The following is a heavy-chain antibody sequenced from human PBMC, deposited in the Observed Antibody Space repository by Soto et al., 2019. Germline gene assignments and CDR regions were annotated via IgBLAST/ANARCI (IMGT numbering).Heavy chain of an antibody. V-gene: IGHV4-34*01. J-gene: IGHJ5*02. CDR2: INHSGST. Sequence: ETLSLTCAVYGGSFSGYYWSWIRQPPGKGLEWIGEINHSGSTNYNPSLKSRVTISVDTSKNQFSLKLSSVTAADTAVYYCARSPIRYSSSWYNWFDPWGQGTLVTVSS. D-gene: IGHD6-13*01. CDR3: ARSPIRYSSSWYNWFDP. CDR1: GGSFSGYY.